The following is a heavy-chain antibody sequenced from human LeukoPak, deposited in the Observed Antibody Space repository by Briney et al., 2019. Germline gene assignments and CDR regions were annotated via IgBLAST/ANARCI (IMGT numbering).Heavy chain of an antibody. V-gene: IGHV3-30*03. Sequence: GGSLRLSCAASGFTFSSYGIHWVRQAPGKGLEWVALISYDGRNKYYADSVKGRFSISRDNSMNTLYLQMNSLRAEDTAVYYCARGWSDFDYWGQGTLVTVSS. CDR3: ARGWSDFDY. CDR1: GFTFSSYG. CDR2: ISYDGRNK. J-gene: IGHJ4*02. D-gene: IGHD2-8*01.